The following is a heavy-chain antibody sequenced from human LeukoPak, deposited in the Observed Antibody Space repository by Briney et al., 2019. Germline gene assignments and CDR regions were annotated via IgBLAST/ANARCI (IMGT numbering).Heavy chain of an antibody. CDR2: IYSGGST. CDR3: ARGSSSWYAGLFDY. J-gene: IGHJ4*02. D-gene: IGHD6-13*01. V-gene: IGHV3-53*01. CDR1: GFTVSSNY. Sequence: GGSLRLSCAASGFTVSSNYMSWVRQAPGKGLEWVSVIYSGGSTYYADSVKGRFTISRDNSKNTLYLQMNSLRAEDTAVYYCARGSSSWYAGLFDYWAQGTLVTVSS.